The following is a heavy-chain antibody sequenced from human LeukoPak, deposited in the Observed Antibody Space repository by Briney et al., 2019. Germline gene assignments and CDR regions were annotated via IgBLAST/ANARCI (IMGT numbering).Heavy chain of an antibody. CDR3: ARGSGSSGYYGMDV. CDR2: INPSDSYT. D-gene: IGHD3-10*01. J-gene: IGHJ6*04. CDR1: GYSFSTYW. V-gene: IGHV5-10-1*01. Sequence: GESLKISCKGSGYSFSTYWINWVRQTPGKGPEWMGRINPSDSYTKYSPSFQGHVTISTDKSINTVHLQWNSLKASDTATYYCARGSGSSGYYGMDVWGKGTTFTVSS.